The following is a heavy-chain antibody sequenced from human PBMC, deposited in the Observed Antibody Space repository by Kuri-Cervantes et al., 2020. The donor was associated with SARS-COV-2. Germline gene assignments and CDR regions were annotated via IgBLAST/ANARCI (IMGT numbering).Heavy chain of an antibody. J-gene: IGHJ4*02. V-gene: IGHV3-30*02. CDR2: IRYDGSNK. CDR1: GFTFSSYG. Sequence: LSLTCAASGFTFSSYGMHWVRQAPGKGLEWVAFIRYDGSNKYYADSVKGRFTISRDNSKNTLYLQMNSLRAEDTAVHYCAKVGAGYCSGGSCDSVVVDWGQGTLVTVSS. D-gene: IGHD2-15*01. CDR3: AKVGAGYCSGGSCDSVVVD.